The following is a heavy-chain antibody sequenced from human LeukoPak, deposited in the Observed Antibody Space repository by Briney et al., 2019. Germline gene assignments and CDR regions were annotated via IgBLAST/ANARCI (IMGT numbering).Heavy chain of an antibody. J-gene: IGHJ3*02. CDR1: GYTFTSYG. CDR3: ARESYYDFWSGYYPTGRRVAFDI. D-gene: IGHD3-3*01. CDR2: ISAYNGNT. V-gene: IGHV1-18*01. Sequence: VASVKVSCKASGYTFTSYGISWVRQAPGQGLEWMGWISAYNGNTNYAQKLQGRVTMTTDTSTSTAYMELRSLRSDDTAVYYCARESYYDFWSGYYPTGRRVAFDIWGQGTMVTVSS.